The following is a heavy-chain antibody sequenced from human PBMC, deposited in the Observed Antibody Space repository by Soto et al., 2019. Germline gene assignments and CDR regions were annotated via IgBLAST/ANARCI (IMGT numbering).Heavy chain of an antibody. CDR2: IIPILGIA. CDR1: GGTFSSYT. J-gene: IGHJ4*02. CDR3: ARGGYGSGRSAVDY. D-gene: IGHD3-10*01. V-gene: IGHV1-69*02. Sequence: QVQLVQSGAEVKKPGSSVKVSCKASGGTFSSYTISWVRQAPGQGLEWMGRIIPILGIANYAQKFQGRVTSPADNSTSTAYRELSSLRSEDTAVYYCARGGYGSGRSAVDYWGQGTLVTVSS.